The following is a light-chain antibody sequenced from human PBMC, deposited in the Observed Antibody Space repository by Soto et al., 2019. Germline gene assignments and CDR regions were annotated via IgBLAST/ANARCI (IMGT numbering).Light chain of an antibody. V-gene: IGKV3-11*01. J-gene: IGKJ4*01. Sequence: EVVMTQSPASLSVSPGERATLSCRASQSVYGQLAWYQQKPGQAPRLLIYDASNRATGIPARFSGSGSGTDFTLTISSLEPEDFAVYYCQQRSNWPFTFGGGTKVDIK. CDR1: QSVYGQ. CDR2: DAS. CDR3: QQRSNWPFT.